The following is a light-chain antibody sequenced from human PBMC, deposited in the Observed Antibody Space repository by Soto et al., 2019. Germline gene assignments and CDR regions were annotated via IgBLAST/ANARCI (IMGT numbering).Light chain of an antibody. CDR2: STS. J-gene: IGKJ2*01. CDR3: QQYNSWPYT. Sequence: EIVLTQSPGTLSLSPGERATLSCRASQSVSSSYLAWYQQKPGQAPRLLIYSTSTRVTGIPARFSGSGSETEFTLTISSLQSEDFAVYYCQQYNSWPYTFGQGTKVDIK. CDR1: QSVSSSY. V-gene: IGKV3-15*01.